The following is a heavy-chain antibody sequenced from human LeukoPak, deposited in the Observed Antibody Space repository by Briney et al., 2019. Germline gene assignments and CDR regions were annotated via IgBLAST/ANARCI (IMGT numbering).Heavy chain of an antibody. CDR1: GFTFSSYA. CDR3: AKVGSGYYFDY. V-gene: IGHV3-23*01. Sequence: GGSLRLSCAASGFTFSSYAMSWVRQAPGKGLEWVSAISGSGGSTYYADSVNGRSPTSRDNSKNTLYLQMNSLRAEYTAVYYCAKVGSGYYFDYWGQGTLVTVSS. CDR2: ISGSGGST. J-gene: IGHJ4*02. D-gene: IGHD3-10*01.